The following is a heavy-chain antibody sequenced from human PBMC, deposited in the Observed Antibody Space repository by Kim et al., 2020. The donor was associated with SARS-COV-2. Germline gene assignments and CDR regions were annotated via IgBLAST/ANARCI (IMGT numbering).Heavy chain of an antibody. CDR3: AREGDSSGWYYYYGMDV. Sequence: VKGRFTISRDNSKNTLYLQMISLRAEDTAVYYCAREGDSSGWYYYYGMDVWGQGTTVTVSS. J-gene: IGHJ6*02. V-gene: IGHV3-66*01. D-gene: IGHD6-19*01.